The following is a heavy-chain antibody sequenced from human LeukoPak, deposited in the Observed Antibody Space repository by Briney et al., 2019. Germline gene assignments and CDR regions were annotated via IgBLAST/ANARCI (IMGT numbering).Heavy chain of an antibody. CDR1: GYTFTSYD. D-gene: IGHD3-3*01. CDR2: MNPNSGNT. J-gene: IGHJ4*02. Sequence: ASVKVSCKASGYTFTSYDINWVRQATGQGLEWMGWMNPNSGNTGYAQKFQGRVTITRNTSISTAYMELSSLRSEDTAVYCCARALYYDFWSGYSSWGQGTLVTVSS. V-gene: IGHV1-8*03. CDR3: ARALYYDFWSGYSS.